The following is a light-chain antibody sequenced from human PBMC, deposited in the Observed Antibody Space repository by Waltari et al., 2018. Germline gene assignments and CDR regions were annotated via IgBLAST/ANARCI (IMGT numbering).Light chain of an antibody. CDR1: GSNIGSRL. CDR2: RND. CDR3: VAWDDSLSGRL. J-gene: IGLJ3*02. V-gene: IGLV1-47*01. Sequence: QSVLTQPPPASGTPGQRVTISCSGSGSNIGSRLVYWYQQPPGTAPKLLIYRNDQRPSGVPDRFSGSKSGTSASLAISGLRSEDVADYYCVAWDDSLSGRLFGGGTKLTVL.